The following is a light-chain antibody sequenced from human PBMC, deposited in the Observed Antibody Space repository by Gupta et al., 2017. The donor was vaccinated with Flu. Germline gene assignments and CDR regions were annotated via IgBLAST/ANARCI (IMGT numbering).Light chain of an antibody. J-gene: IGKJ1*01. CDR2: KAS. CDR1: QSVSSR. V-gene: IGKV1-5*03. CDR3: QQDDLYWT. Sequence: DIQMTQSPSTLSASVGDRVTITCRASQSVSSRLTWYQQKPGKAPKLLIYKASTLESGVPSRFSGSGSGTEFTLTISSRQPDDFATYYCQQDDLYWTFGQGTKVEIK.